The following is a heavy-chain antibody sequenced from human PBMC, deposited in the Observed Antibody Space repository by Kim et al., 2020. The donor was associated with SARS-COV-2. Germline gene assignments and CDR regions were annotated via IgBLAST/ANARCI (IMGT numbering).Heavy chain of an antibody. CDR1: GGSFSGYY. D-gene: IGHD6-13*01. Sequence: SETLSLTCAVYGGSFSGYYWSWIRQPPGKGLEWIGEINHSGSTNYNPSLKSRVTISVDTSKNQFSLKLSSVTAADTAVYYCARGSAAAGYCVFQHWGQGTLVTVSS. V-gene: IGHV4-34*01. CDR2: INHSGST. J-gene: IGHJ1*01. CDR3: ARGSAAAGYCVFQH.